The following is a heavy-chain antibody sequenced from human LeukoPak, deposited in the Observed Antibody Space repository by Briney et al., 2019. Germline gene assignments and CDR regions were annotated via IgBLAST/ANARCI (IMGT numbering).Heavy chain of an antibody. CDR1: GGTFSSYA. Sequence: ASVKVSCKASGGTFSSYAISWVRQAPGQGLEWMGGIIPIFGTANYAQKFQGRVTITTDESTSTSYMELSSLRSEDTAVYYCARVGGGHRGYCGGDCYPLYYYYMDVWGKGTTVTVSS. CDR3: ARVGGGHRGYCGGDCYPLYYYYMDV. CDR2: IIPIFGTA. J-gene: IGHJ6*03. D-gene: IGHD2-21*02. V-gene: IGHV1-69*05.